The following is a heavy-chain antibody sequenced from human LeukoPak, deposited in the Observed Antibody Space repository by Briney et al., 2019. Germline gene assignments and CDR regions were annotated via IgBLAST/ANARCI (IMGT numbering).Heavy chain of an antibody. V-gene: IGHV4-39*07. CDR1: GGSISSSSYY. D-gene: IGHD6-19*01. J-gene: IGHJ2*01. CDR2: IYYAGSS. CDR3: ARGNSNGWLFWYFDL. Sequence: PSETLSLTCTVSGGSISSSSYYWGRIRQPPGKGLEYIGSIYYAGSSYYNPSLKSRLTTSVDTSKNQFSLRLNSVTAADTAVYFCARGNSNGWLFWYFDLWGRGTLVTVAS.